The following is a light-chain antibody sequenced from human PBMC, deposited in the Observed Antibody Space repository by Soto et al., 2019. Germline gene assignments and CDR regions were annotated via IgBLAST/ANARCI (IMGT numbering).Light chain of an antibody. J-gene: IGKJ4*01. CDR2: GAS. Sequence: ILLTQSPCTLSLSPGERATLSCRASQSVSNSYLAWYQQKPGQAPRLLIYGASSRATGIPDRFSGSGSGTDFTLTITRLEPEDFAVYYCQQFGSSPRTFGGGTKVDIK. V-gene: IGKV3-20*01. CDR1: QSVSNSY. CDR3: QQFGSSPRT.